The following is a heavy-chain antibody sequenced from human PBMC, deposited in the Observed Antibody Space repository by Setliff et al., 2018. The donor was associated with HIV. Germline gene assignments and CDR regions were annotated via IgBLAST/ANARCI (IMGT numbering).Heavy chain of an antibody. CDR1: GFIFSSHG. D-gene: IGHD6-13*01. V-gene: IGHV3-30*02. CDR3: AKNLYSSRWSPLDY. J-gene: IGHJ4*02. CDR2: IRYDESDK. Sequence: GGSLRLSCAASGFIFSSHGMHSVRQAPGKGLEWVAFIRYDESDKQYADSVKGRFTISRDNSKNTLYLQMNSLRTEDTAVYYCAKNLYSSRWSPLDYWGQGTLVTVSS.